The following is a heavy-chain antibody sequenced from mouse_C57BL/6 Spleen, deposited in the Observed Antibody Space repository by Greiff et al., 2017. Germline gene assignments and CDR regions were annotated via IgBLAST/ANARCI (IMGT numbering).Heavy chain of an antibody. CDR2: ISSGSSTI. D-gene: IGHD4-1*01. J-gene: IGHJ2*01. CDR1: GFTFSDYG. CDR3: ARTLRTGNYFDY. V-gene: IGHV5-17*01. Sequence: EVQVVESGGGLVKPGGSLKLSCAASGFTFSDYGMHWVRQAPEKGLEWVAYISSGSSTIYYADTVKGRFTISRDNAKNTLFLQMTSLRSEDTAMYYCARTLRTGNYFDYWGQGTTLTVSS.